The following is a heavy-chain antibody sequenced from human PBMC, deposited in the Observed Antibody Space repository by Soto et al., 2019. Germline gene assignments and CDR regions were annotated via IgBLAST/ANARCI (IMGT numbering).Heavy chain of an antibody. D-gene: IGHD3-22*01. CDR1: GFTFSSYA. CDR3: ARQKRHSGGYYYGLFDY. Sequence: QVQLVESGGGVVQPGRSLRLSCAASGFTFSSYAMHWVRQAPGKGLEWVAVISYDGSIKYYADSVKGRFTISRDNSKNTLFLELISLRCDDTALYYGARQKRHSGGYYYGLFDYWGQGALVTVSS. J-gene: IGHJ4*02. CDR2: ISYDGSIK. V-gene: IGHV3-30-3*01.